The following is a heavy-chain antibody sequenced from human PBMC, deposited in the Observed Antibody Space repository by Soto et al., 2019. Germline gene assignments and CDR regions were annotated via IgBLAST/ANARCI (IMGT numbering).Heavy chain of an antibody. D-gene: IGHD3-10*01. CDR1: GFTFSSYG. J-gene: IGHJ4*02. CDR3: ARQAMVRGVITRYYFDY. CDR2: IWYDGSNK. Sequence: PGGSLRLSCAASGFTFSSYGMHWVRQAPGKGLEWVAVIWYDGSNKYYADSVKGRFTISRDNSKNTLYLQMNSLRAEDTAVYYCARQAMVRGVITRYYFDYWGQGTLVTVSS. V-gene: IGHV3-33*01.